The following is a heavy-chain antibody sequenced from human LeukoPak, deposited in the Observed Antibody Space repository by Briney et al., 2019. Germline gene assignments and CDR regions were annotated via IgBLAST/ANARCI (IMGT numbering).Heavy chain of an antibody. V-gene: IGHV4-59*12. Sequence: PSETLSLTCTVSGGSMRSYHWTWIRQPPGKGLEWIGYIDYSGSTNYNPSLKSRVTISADTSKNQFSLKLSSVTAADTAVYYCARDQDYYGSGSYGPDYWGQGALVTVSS. CDR2: IDYSGST. D-gene: IGHD3-10*01. J-gene: IGHJ4*02. CDR1: GGSMRSYH. CDR3: ARDQDYYGSGSYGPDY.